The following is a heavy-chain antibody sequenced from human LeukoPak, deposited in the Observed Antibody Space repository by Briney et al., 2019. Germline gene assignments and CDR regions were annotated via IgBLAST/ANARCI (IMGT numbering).Heavy chain of an antibody. CDR3: AGGYRIRYYMDV. D-gene: IGHD3-16*01. J-gene: IGHJ6*03. Sequence: SETLSLTCTVSGGSISSSSYYWGWIRQPPGKGLEWIGTSYYSGTTYHNPSLKSRVAISVDTSTNQLSLNLTSVTAADTAVYYCAGGYRIRYYMDVWGKGTTVTVSS. CDR2: SYYSGTT. CDR1: GGSISSSSYY. V-gene: IGHV4-39*01.